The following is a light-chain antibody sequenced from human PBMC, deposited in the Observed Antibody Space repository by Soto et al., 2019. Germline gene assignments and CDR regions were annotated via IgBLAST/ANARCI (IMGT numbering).Light chain of an antibody. CDR3: QQYYNTPWT. CDR1: QSVLYRSNDKNY. V-gene: IGKV4-1*01. Sequence: IVMTQSPDSLAVSLVESATINCKSSQSVLYRSNDKNYLAWYQQKPGQPPKLLIYWASTRESGVPDRFTGSGSGTDFTLTISSLQAEDVAVYYCQQYYNTPWTFGQGTKVDIK. CDR2: WAS. J-gene: IGKJ1*01.